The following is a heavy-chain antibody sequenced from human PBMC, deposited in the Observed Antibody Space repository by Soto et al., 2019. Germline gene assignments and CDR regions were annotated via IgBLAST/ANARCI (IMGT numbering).Heavy chain of an antibody. D-gene: IGHD5-12*01. Sequence: SETLSLTCAVYGGSFSGYYWSWIRQPPGKGLEWIGEINHSGSTNYNPSLKSRVTISVDTSKNQFSLKLSSVTAADTAVYYCARASYSGPYNYWGQGTLVTVSS. V-gene: IGHV4-34*01. CDR2: INHSGST. J-gene: IGHJ4*02. CDR1: GGSFSGYY. CDR3: ARASYSGPYNY.